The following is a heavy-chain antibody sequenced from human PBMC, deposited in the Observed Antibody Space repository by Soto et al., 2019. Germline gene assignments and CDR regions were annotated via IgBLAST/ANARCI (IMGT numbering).Heavy chain of an antibody. D-gene: IGHD2-21*02. J-gene: IGHJ5*02. CDR3: ARHLSDFWFDP. Sequence: SETLSLTCTVSGGSVSSRSYFWGWIRQPPGKGLEWIGTIYYNGSTYYNPSLKSRVTLSVDTSKNQFSLKLTSVTAADTAVYYCARHLSDFWFDPWGQGTLVTVSS. V-gene: IGHV4-39*01. CDR2: IYYNGST. CDR1: GGSVSSRSYF.